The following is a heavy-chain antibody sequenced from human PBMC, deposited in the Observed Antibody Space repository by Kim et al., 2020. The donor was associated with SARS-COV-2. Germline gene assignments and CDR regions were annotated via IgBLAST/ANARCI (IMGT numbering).Heavy chain of an antibody. Sequence: GGSLRLSCAASGFTFSSFDMHWVRQAPGKGLEWVSAIGTAGDTYYPGSVKGRFTISRENAKNSLYLQMNSLRAGDTAVYYCARGYYDSSGYKTFRDWYFALWGRGTLVTVSS. CDR1: GFTFSSFD. CDR3: ARGYYDSSGYKTFRDWYFAL. J-gene: IGHJ2*01. CDR2: IGTAGDT. D-gene: IGHD3-22*01. V-gene: IGHV3-13*01.